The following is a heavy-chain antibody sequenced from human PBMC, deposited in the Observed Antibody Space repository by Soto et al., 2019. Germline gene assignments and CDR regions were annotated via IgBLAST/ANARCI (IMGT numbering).Heavy chain of an antibody. Sequence: PSETLSLTCTVSGGSISSGGYYWGWIRQHPGKGLEWIGYIYYSGSTYYNPSLKSRVTISVDTSKNQFSLKLSSVTAADTAVYYCARAVRDYCSGGSCYAPYYGMDVWGQGTTVTVSS. V-gene: IGHV4-31*03. J-gene: IGHJ6*02. CDR1: GGSISSGGYY. D-gene: IGHD2-15*01. CDR2: IYYSGST. CDR3: ARAVRDYCSGGSCYAPYYGMDV.